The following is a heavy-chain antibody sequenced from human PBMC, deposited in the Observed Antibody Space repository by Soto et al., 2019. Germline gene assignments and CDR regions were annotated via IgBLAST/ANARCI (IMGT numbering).Heavy chain of an antibody. D-gene: IGHD3-10*01. CDR3: ARDHFSGVTWAHFFAH. CDR2: IIPALDMI. Sequence: QVQLVQSGAEVKKPGASVKVSCKASGYIFTAYSMHWVRQAPGQGLVWMGGIIPALDMIKYAEKFQGRVTITADESTSTAYMQLSSLTSEDTAVYYCARDHFSGVTWAHFFAHWGQGTLVTVSS. V-gene: IGHV1-69*10. J-gene: IGHJ5*02. CDR1: GYIFTAYS.